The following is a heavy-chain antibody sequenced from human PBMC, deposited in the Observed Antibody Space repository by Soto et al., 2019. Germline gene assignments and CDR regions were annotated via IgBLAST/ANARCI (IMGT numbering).Heavy chain of an antibody. CDR2: INPSGGST. CDR3: ARAVYSSGWHGDY. J-gene: IGHJ4*02. V-gene: IGHV1-46*01. Sequence: ASVKVSCKASGGTFSSYAISWVRQAPGQGLEWMGIINPSGGSTSYAQKFQGRVTMTRDTSTSTVYMELSSLRSEDTAVYYCARAVYSSGWHGDYWGQGTLVTVSS. D-gene: IGHD6-19*01. CDR1: GGTFSSYA.